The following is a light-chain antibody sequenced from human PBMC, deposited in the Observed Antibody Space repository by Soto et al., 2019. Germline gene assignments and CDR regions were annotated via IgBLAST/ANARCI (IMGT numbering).Light chain of an antibody. CDR3: SSYPRSSFYV. CDR2: EVS. V-gene: IGLV2-14*01. Sequence: QSVLTQPASVSGSPGQSITISCTGTSSDVGGYIYVSWYQQHPGKAPKLMIYEVSNRPSGVSNRFSGSKSGNTASLTISGLQAEDEADYYCSSYPRSSFYVFGTGTKVTVL. J-gene: IGLJ1*01. CDR1: SSDVGGYIY.